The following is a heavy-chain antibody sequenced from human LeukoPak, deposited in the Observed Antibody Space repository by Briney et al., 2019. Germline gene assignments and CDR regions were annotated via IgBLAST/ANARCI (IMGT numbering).Heavy chain of an antibody. V-gene: IGHV3-23*01. D-gene: IGHD2-15*01. CDR3: AKTPAVVVVGAASHFDY. J-gene: IGHJ4*02. CDR1: GFTFSSYA. Sequence: GGSLRLSCAASGFTFSSYAMSWVRQVPGKGLEWVSVISGSGDNTYYADSVKGRFTISRDNSKNMLYLQMNSLRAEDTAVYYCAKTPAVVVVGAASHFDYWGQGTLVTVSS. CDR2: ISGSGDNT.